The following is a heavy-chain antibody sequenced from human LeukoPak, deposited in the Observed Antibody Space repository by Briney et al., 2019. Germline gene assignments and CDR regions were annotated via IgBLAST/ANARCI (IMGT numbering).Heavy chain of an antibody. CDR3: ARDHSSSWYPGNWFDP. CDR2: ISAYNGNT. CDR1: GYTFTSYG. D-gene: IGHD6-13*01. J-gene: IGHJ5*02. Sequence: GASVKVSCKASGYTFTSYGISWVRQAPGQGLECMGWISAYNGNTNYAQKLQGRVTMTTDTSTSTAYIELRSLRSDDPAVYYCARDHSSSWYPGNWFDPWGQGTLVTVSS. V-gene: IGHV1-18*01.